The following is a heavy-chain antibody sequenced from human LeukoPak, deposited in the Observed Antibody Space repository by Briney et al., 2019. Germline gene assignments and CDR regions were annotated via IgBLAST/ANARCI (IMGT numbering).Heavy chain of an antibody. CDR1: GFTFSSYA. CDR2: ISYDGSNK. V-gene: IGHV3-30*04. D-gene: IGHD3-3*01. CDR3: ARAPPRYDFWSGYKPTYYYYYGMDV. Sequence: GRSLRLSCAASGFTFSSYAMHWVRQAPGKGLEWVAVISYDGSNKYYADSVKGRFTISRDNSKNTLYLQMNSLRAEDTAVYYCARAPPRYDFWSGYKPTYYYYYGMDVWGQGTTVTVSS. J-gene: IGHJ6*02.